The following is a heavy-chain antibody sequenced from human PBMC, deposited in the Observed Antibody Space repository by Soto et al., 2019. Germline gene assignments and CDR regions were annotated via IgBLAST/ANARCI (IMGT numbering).Heavy chain of an antibody. Sequence: QEQLVESGGGVVQPGRSLRLSCAASGLTFSRYGMHWVRQAPGKGLEWAAHISYDGSNKHYAESVKGRFTISRDSSKNTLYLQMNSLRAEDTAVYYCVKDTSYYDSSGYYIFDYWGQGTLVAVSS. J-gene: IGHJ4*02. CDR2: ISYDGSNK. CDR3: VKDTSYYDSSGYYIFDY. D-gene: IGHD3-22*01. CDR1: GLTFSRYG. V-gene: IGHV3-30*18.